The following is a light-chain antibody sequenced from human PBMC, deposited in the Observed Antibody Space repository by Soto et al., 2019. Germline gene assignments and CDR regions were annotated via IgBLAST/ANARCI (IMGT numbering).Light chain of an antibody. V-gene: IGKV3-20*01. CDR3: QHYCDSSWT. CDR2: GVS. Sequence: ELVLTQSPVALSLSSGERATLSCRASQSVSSTLLTWYQQKPGQAPRLLIYGVSSRATGIPDRFSGSGSGTDFTLNSSRVEPEDFAVDFCQHYCDSSWTFGQGSRVEIK. CDR1: QSVSSTL. J-gene: IGKJ1*01.